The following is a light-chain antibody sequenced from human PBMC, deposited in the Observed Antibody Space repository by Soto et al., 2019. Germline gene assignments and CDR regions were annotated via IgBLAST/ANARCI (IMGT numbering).Light chain of an antibody. CDR1: SSNIGSNY. V-gene: IGLV1-47*01. CDR2: RNN. CDR3: TAWDDSLSGPVV. J-gene: IGLJ2*01. Sequence: QSVLTQPPSASGTPRQRVTISCSGSSSNIGSNYVYWYQQLPGTAPKLLIYRNNQRPSGVPDRLSGSKSGTSASLAISGLRSKDEADYYCTAWDDSLSGPVVFGAGTKLTVL.